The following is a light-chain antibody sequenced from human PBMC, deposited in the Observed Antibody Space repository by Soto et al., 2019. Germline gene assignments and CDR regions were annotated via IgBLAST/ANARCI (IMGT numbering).Light chain of an antibody. CDR1: QSVSSSY. J-gene: IGKJ1*01. CDR2: GAT. Sequence: EIVLTQSPGTLSLSPGERATLSCRASQSVSSSYLAWYQQKPVQAPRLLIYGATSRATGIPDRFSGSGSGTDFTLTISRLEPEDFAVYYCQQYGSSPLTFGQGIKVEIK. V-gene: IGKV3-20*01. CDR3: QQYGSSPLT.